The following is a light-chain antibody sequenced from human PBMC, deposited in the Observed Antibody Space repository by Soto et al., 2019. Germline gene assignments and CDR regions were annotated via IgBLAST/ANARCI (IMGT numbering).Light chain of an antibody. Sequence: DVVMTQTPLSLSVTPGQPASISCKSSQSLLHNGGETFVFWYLQKSGQSPQLLIYEVSNRFSGVPDRFSGSGSGTDFTLEISRVEAEDVGIYYCMQSTQLPPTFGQGTRLEIK. V-gene: IGKV2D-29*02. CDR1: QSLLHNGGETF. J-gene: IGKJ5*01. CDR3: MQSTQLPPT. CDR2: EVS.